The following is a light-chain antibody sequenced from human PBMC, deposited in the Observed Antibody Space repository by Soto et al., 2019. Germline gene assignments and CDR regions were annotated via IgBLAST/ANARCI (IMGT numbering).Light chain of an antibody. Sequence: EIVLTQSPATLSLSPGERATLSCRASQSVSTYLAWYQQKPGQAPRLLIYDASTRATGIPARFSGSGSGTAFTLTISSLEPEDFAVYYCQQRSNWPTFGPGTKVDIK. V-gene: IGKV3-11*01. J-gene: IGKJ3*01. CDR2: DAS. CDR3: QQRSNWPT. CDR1: QSVSTY.